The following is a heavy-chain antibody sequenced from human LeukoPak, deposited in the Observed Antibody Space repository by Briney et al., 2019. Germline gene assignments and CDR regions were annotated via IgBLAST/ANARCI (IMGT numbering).Heavy chain of an antibody. CDR3: ARPVVPARDAFDI. V-gene: IGHV4-39*01. D-gene: IGHD2-2*01. CDR1: GGSISRSSYY. Sequence: SETLSLICTVSGGSISRSSYYWGWIRQPPGKGLEWIGSIYYSGSTYYNPSLTSRVTISVDTSKNQFSLKLSSVSAADTAVYYCARPVVPARDAFDIWGEGTMVTVSS. CDR2: IYYSGST. J-gene: IGHJ3*02.